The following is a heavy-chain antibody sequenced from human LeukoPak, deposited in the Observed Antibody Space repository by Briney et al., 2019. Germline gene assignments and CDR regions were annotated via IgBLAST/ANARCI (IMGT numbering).Heavy chain of an antibody. V-gene: IGHV4-61*02. CDR2: IYTSGST. CDR3: ARGRLGDCFDY. J-gene: IGHJ4*02. CDR1: GGSISSGSYY. Sequence: SQTLSLTCTDSGGSISSGSYYWSWIRQPAGKGLEWIGRIYTSGSTNYNPSLKSRVTISVDTSKNQFSLKLSSVTAADTAVYYCARGRLGDCFDYWGQGTLVTVSS. D-gene: IGHD1-1*01.